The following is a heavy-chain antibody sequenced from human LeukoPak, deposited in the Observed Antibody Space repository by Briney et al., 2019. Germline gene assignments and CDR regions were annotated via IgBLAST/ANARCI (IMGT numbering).Heavy chain of an antibody. Sequence: GGSLRLSCAASGFTFSSYSMNRVRQAPGKGLEWVSSISSSSSYIYYADSVKGRFTISRDDAKNSLYLQMNSLRAEDTAVYYCARVGRVATITAAFDYWGQGTLVTVSS. CDR3: ARVGRVATITAAFDY. D-gene: IGHD5-12*01. CDR1: GFTFSSYS. J-gene: IGHJ4*02. V-gene: IGHV3-21*01. CDR2: ISSSSSYI.